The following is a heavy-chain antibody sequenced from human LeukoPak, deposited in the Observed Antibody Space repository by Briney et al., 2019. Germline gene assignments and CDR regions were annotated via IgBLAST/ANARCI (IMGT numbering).Heavy chain of an antibody. V-gene: IGHV3-48*04. Sequence: GGSLRLSCAASGFAFTTYSMNWVRQAPGKGLEWVSYISPSSSTIYYADSVKGRFTISRDNAKKSVYLQMNSLRAEDTAVYYCARGSTYSSGWYTGFDYWGQGTLVTVSS. J-gene: IGHJ4*02. D-gene: IGHD6-19*01. CDR2: ISPSSSTI. CDR3: ARGSTYSSGWYTGFDY. CDR1: GFAFTTYS.